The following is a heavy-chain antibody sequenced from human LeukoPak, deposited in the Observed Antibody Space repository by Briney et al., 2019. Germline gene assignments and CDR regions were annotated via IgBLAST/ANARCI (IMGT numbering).Heavy chain of an antibody. CDR2: ISSSSSYI. V-gene: IGHV3-21*01. D-gene: IGHD3-10*01. Sequence: SGGSLRLSCAASGFTFSSYSMNWVRQAPGKGLEWVSSISSSSSYIYYADSVKGRFTISRDNAKNSLYLQMNSLRAEDTAVYYCARDLSPYYYGSGSYPYGMDVWGQGTTVTVSS. CDR1: GFTFSSYS. CDR3: ARDLSPYYYGSGSYPYGMDV. J-gene: IGHJ6*02.